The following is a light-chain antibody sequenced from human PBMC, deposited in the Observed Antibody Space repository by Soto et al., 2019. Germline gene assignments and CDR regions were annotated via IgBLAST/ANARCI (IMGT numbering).Light chain of an antibody. J-gene: IGKJ1*01. V-gene: IGKV1-5*01. Sequence: DIQMTQSPSTLSASVGDRVSITCRASQRIGSWLAWYQQKPGKVPKLLIYDASTLISGVPSRFSGTGSGTEFTLSIASLQPDDFATYYCLHYYTNWPRTFGQGTKVDI. CDR3: LHYYTNWPRT. CDR2: DAS. CDR1: QRIGSW.